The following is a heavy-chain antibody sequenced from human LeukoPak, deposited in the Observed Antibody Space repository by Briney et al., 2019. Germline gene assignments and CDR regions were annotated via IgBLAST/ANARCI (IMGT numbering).Heavy chain of an antibody. CDR3: ARDSGGDAFDI. V-gene: IGHV3-74*01. J-gene: IGHJ3*02. D-gene: IGHD3-10*01. CDR1: GFTYSSYA. Sequence: GGSLRLSCAASGFTYSSYAMSWVRQAPGKGLVWVSRINGDGSTLSYADSVKGRFTISRDNAKNTLYLQMNSLRDEDTAVYYCARDSGGDAFDIWGQGTMVTASS. CDR2: INGDGSTL.